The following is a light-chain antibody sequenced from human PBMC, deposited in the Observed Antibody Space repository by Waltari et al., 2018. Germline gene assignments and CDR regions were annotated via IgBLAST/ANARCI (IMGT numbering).Light chain of an antibody. CDR1: SSDVGGYHY. V-gene: IGLV2-14*01. Sequence: QSALTQPASVSGSPGQSITISCTGTSSDVGGYHYVSWYQQPPGKAPKLMIYEVSHRPSGFSNRFSGSKSGNTASLTISGLQAEDEADYYCSSYTSSTTPYVFGTGTKVTVL. CDR3: SSYTSSTTPYV. CDR2: EVS. J-gene: IGLJ1*01.